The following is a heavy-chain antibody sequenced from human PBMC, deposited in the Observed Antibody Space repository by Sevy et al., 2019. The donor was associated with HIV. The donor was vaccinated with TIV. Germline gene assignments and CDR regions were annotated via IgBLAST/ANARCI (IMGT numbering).Heavy chain of an antibody. CDR2: INHSGDT. V-gene: IGHV4-34*01. CDR1: GGSFSGYY. J-gene: IGHJ3*02. CDR3: ARDTIPTGDAFDI. Sequence: SETLSLTCAVYGGSFSGYYWSWIRQPPGQGLEWIGEINHSGDTNYNPSLKSRLIISVDTSKKQFSLRLSSVTAADTAVYYCARDTIPTGDAFDIWGRGTLVTVSS. D-gene: IGHD1-1*01.